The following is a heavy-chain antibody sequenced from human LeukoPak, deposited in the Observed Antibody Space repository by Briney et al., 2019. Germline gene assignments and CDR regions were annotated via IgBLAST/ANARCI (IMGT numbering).Heavy chain of an antibody. Sequence: GLEWVAFIRENGATTSYADSVKGRFTISRDNSRNTLYLQLSGLRAEDTAVYYCADWGYVTYWGQGTLVTVSS. V-gene: IGHV3-23*01. CDR3: ADWGYVTY. J-gene: IGHJ4*02. D-gene: IGHD3-10*02. CDR2: IRENGATT.